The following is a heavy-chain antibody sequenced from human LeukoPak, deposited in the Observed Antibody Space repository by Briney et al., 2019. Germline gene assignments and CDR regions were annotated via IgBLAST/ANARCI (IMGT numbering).Heavy chain of an antibody. Sequence: PGGALRLSCAASGFTFSSYEMKWVRQAPGKGVEGVSYISSRGSTIYYADSVKGGFTISRDNPKNSLYLQINRLRAEDTAVYYCARVTMVRGGYYFDYWGQGTLVTVSS. CDR3: ARVTMVRGGYYFDY. V-gene: IGHV3-48*03. D-gene: IGHD3-10*01. CDR1: GFTFSSYE. J-gene: IGHJ4*02. CDR2: ISSRGSTI.